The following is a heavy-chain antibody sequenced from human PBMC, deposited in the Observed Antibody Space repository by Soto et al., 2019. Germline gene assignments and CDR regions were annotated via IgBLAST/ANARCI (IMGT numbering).Heavy chain of an antibody. Sequence: AASVKVPCKVSGYTLTELSMHWVRQSPGKGLEWMGGFDPEDGETIYAQKFQGRVTMTEDTSTDTAYMELSSLRSEDTAVYYCATEYYDSSGYREVSSGMDVWGQGTTVTVSS. CDR2: FDPEDGET. J-gene: IGHJ6*02. V-gene: IGHV1-24*01. CDR1: GYTLTELS. CDR3: ATEYYDSSGYREVSSGMDV. D-gene: IGHD3-22*01.